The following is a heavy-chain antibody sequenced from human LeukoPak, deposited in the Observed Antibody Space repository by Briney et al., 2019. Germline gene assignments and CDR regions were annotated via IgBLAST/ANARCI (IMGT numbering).Heavy chain of an antibody. CDR2: IYPGDSDT. J-gene: IGHJ5*02. Sequence: GESLKISCKGSGYIFTNYWIGWVRQMPGKGLEWMGIIYPGDSDTRYSPSFQGQVTISADKSISTAYLQWSSLKASDTAMYYCARQENYHYSSTYLDHWGQGTLVTVSS. CDR1: GYIFTNYW. D-gene: IGHD3-22*01. V-gene: IGHV5-51*01. CDR3: ARQENYHYSSTYLDH.